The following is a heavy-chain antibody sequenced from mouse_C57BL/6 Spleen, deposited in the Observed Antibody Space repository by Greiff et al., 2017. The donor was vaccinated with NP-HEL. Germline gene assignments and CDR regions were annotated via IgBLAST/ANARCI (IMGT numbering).Heavy chain of an antibody. V-gene: IGHV3-6*01. CDR3: ARDYISYYFDY. CDR1: GYSITSGYY. J-gene: IGHJ2*01. D-gene: IGHD1-3*01. CDR2: ISYDGSN. Sequence: DVQLQESGPGLVKPSQSLSLTCSVTGYSITSGYYWNWIRQFPGNKLEWMGYISYDGSNNYNPSLKNRISITRDTSKNQFFLKLNSVTTEDTATYYCARDYISYYFDYWGQGTTLTVSS.